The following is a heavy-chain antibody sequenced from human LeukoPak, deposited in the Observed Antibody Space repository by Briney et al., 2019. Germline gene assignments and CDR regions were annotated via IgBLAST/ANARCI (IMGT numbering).Heavy chain of an antibody. CDR2: IWYDGSNK. Sequence: PGRSLRLSCAASGFTFSSYGMHWVRQAPGKGLEWVALIWYDGSNKYYADSVEGRFTISRDNSKNTLYLQMNSLTAEDTAVYYCTRGVARDSIKYRALFDYWGQGTPVTVSS. J-gene: IGHJ4*02. D-gene: IGHD5-18*01. CDR3: TRGVARDSIKYRALFDY. CDR1: GFTFSSYG. V-gene: IGHV3-33*01.